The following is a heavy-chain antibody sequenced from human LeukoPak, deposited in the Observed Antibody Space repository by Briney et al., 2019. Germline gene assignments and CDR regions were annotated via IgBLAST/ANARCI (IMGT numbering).Heavy chain of an antibody. V-gene: IGHV4-31*03. CDR2: IYYSGST. D-gene: IGHD2-8*01. CDR1: GGSISSGGYY. J-gene: IGHJ4*02. Sequence: RPSQTLSLTCTVSGGSISSGGYYWSWIRQHPGKGLEWIGYIYYSGSTYYNPSLKSRVTISLDTSKNQFSLKLSSVTAADTAVYYCARGTPPLIIGQGTSFDYWGQGTLVTVSP. CDR3: ARGTPPLIIGQGTSFDY.